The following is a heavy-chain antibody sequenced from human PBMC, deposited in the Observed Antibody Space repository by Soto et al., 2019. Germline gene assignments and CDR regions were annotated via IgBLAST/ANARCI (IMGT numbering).Heavy chain of an antibody. V-gene: IGHV1-69*13. CDR1: GGTFSSYA. Sequence: ASVKVSCKASGGTFSSYAISWVRQAPGQGLEWMGGIIPIFGTANYAQKFQGRVTITADESTSTAYMELSSLRSEDTAVYYCAMMARNYYGMDVWGQGPKGTFSS. J-gene: IGHJ6*02. CDR3: AMMARNYYGMDV. CDR2: IIPIFGTA.